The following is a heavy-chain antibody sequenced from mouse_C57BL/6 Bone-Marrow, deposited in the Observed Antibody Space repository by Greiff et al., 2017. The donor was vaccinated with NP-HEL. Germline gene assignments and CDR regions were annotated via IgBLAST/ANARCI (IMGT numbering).Heavy chain of an antibody. D-gene: IGHD1-1*01. J-gene: IGHJ3*01. CDR2: IYPGDGDT. V-gene: IGHV1-82*01. CDR3: AREGSSYGFAY. Sequence: QVQLQQSGPELVKPGASVKISCKASGYAFSSSWMNWVKQRPGKGLEWIGRIYPGDGDTNYNGKFKGKATLTADKSSSTAYMQLSSLTSEDSAVCFCAREGSSYGFAYWGQGTLVTVSA. CDR1: GYAFSSSW.